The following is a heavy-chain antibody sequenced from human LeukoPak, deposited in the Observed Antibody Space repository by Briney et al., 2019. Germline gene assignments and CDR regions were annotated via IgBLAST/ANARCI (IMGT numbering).Heavy chain of an antibody. V-gene: IGHV1-69*13. CDR2: IIPIFGTA. Sequence: ASVKVSCKASGGTFSSYAISWVRQAPGQGLEWMGGIIPIFGTANYAQKFQGRVTITADESTSTAYMELSSLRSEDTAVSYCAKHKGSVWLLSIVAFDYWGQGTLVTVSS. J-gene: IGHJ4*02. CDR3: AKHKGSVWLLSIVAFDY. CDR1: GGTFSSYA. D-gene: IGHD3-3*01.